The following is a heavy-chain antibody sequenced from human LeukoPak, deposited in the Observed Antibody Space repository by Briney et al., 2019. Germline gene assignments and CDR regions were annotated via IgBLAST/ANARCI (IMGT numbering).Heavy chain of an antibody. CDR1: GFTFSSYE. V-gene: IGHV3-48*03. CDR3: AKSYGSGRGPFDP. D-gene: IGHD3-10*01. CDR2: ITSSDSTT. Sequence: GGSLRLSCVASGFTFSSYEMNWVRQAPGKGLEWLSYITSSDSTTHYADSVKGRFTISRDNSKNTLYLQMSSLRAEDTAVYYCAKSYGSGRGPFDPWGQGTLVTVSS. J-gene: IGHJ5*02.